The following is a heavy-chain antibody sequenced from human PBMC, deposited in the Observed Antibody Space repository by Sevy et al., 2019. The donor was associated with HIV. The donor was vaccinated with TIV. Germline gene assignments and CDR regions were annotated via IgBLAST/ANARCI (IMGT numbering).Heavy chain of an antibody. CDR3: ARDRVDCTNDLCYTGTSFDP. V-gene: IGHV1-69*06. J-gene: IGHJ5*02. CDR1: GGTFSSYA. Sequence: AAVKVSCKASGGTFSSYAISWVRQAPGQGLEWMGGIIPIFRTANYAQKFQGRVTITADKSTSTAYMELSSLRSEDTAVYYCARDRVDCTNDLCYTGTSFDPWGQGTLVTVSS. D-gene: IGHD2-8*01. CDR2: IIPIFRTA.